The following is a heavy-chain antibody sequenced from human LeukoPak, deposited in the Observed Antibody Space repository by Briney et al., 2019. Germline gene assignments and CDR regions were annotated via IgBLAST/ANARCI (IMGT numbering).Heavy chain of an antibody. CDR3: TRGRYTAAGTSLYHGMGV. J-gene: IGHJ6*02. V-gene: IGHV3-74*01. CDR2: TNSDGSST. D-gene: IGHD6-13*01. Sequence: PGGSLRLSCAASGFTFSSHWMHWVRQAPGKGLVGVSHTNSDGSSTSYADSVKGRFTISRDNAKNTLYLQMNSLRAEDTAVYYCTRGRYTAAGTSLYHGMGVWGQGTTVTVSS. CDR1: GFTFSSHW.